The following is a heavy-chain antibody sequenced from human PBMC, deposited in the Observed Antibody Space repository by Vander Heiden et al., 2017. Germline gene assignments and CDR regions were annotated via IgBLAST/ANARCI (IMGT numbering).Heavy chain of an antibody. CDR2: ISSSGSTI. D-gene: IGHD6-19*01. CDR3: ARDPVYSSGWYNYGMDV. J-gene: IGHJ6*02. V-gene: IGHV3-11*01. Sequence: QVQLVESGGGLVKPGGSLRLSCAASGFTFSDYYMGWIRQAPGKGLEWVSYISSSGSTIYYADSVKGRFTISRDNAKNSLYLQMNSLRAEDTAVCYCARDPVYSSGWYNYGMDVWGQGTTVTVSS. CDR1: GFTFSDYY.